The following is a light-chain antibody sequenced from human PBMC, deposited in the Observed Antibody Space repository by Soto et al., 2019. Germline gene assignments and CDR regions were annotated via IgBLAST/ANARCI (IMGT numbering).Light chain of an antibody. CDR1: QSVSSK. CDR3: QQYGDSPWT. Sequence: EILMTQSPSTLSVSPGERATLSCGASQSVSSKLAWFQQKPGQAPRLLIYGASTRATGIPARFSGSGSGTDFSLTIRRLEPEDFAVYHCQQYGDSPWTFGQGTKVDIK. J-gene: IGKJ1*01. CDR2: GAS. V-gene: IGKV3-15*01.